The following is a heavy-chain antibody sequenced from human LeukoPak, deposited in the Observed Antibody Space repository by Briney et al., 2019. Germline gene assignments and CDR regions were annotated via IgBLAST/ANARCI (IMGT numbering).Heavy chain of an antibody. J-gene: IGHJ6*03. Sequence: PGGSLRLSCAASGFTFDEYAMHWVRQPPGKGLEWVSGISWNSYDIGYADSVKGRFTISRDNAKNSLYLQMNSLRAEDMALYSCAKGVGTSYHYHMDVWGKGTTVIVSS. CDR3: AKGVGTSYHYHMDV. CDR2: ISWNSYDI. V-gene: IGHV3-9*03. CDR1: GFTFDEYA. D-gene: IGHD1-26*01.